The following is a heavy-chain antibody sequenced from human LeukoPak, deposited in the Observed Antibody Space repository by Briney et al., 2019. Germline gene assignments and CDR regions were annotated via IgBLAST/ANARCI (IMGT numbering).Heavy chain of an antibody. Sequence: PGGSLRLSCAASGFTFDDYAMHWVRQAPGKGLEWVSLISWDGGSTYYADSVKGRFTISRDNSKNSLYLQMNSLRAEDTALYYCAKDISLTLVTQGFDCWGQGTLVTVSS. D-gene: IGHD4-23*01. V-gene: IGHV3-43D*03. CDR2: ISWDGGST. CDR1: GFTFDDYA. J-gene: IGHJ4*02. CDR3: AKDISLTLVTQGFDC.